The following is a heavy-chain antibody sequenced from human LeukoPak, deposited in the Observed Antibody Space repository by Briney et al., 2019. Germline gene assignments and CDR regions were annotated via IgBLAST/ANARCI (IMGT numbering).Heavy chain of an antibody. V-gene: IGHV1-18*01. CDR1: GYAFINYG. CDR2: INAYNGNT. D-gene: IGHD3-10*01. J-gene: IGHJ3*02. CDR3: AREASASGRYYHVGGAIDI. Sequence: ASVKVSCKASGYAFINYGISWVRQVPGQGLEWMGWINAYNGNTNYAQKFQGRVTMTTDTSTSTDYMELRSLRSDDAAVYYCAREASASGRYYHVGGAIDIWGQGTMVTVFS.